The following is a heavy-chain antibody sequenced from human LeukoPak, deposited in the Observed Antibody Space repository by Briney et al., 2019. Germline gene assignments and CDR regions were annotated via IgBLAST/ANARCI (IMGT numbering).Heavy chain of an antibody. V-gene: IGHV3-30-3*01. CDR1: GFTFSSYA. CDR2: ISYDGSTK. Sequence: GRSLRLSCAASGFTFSSYAMHWVRQAPGKGLEWVAVISYDGSTKYYADSVRGRFTISRDNSKNTLYLQMNSLRAEDTAVYCCAKGLVVVAATPLQFDYWGQGTLVTVSS. J-gene: IGHJ4*02. CDR3: AKGLVVVAATPLQFDY. D-gene: IGHD2-15*01.